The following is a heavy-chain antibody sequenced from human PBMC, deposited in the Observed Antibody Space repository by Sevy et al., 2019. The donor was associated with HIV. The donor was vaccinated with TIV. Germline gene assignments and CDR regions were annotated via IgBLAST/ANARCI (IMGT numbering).Heavy chain of an antibody. V-gene: IGHV3-30*18. J-gene: IGHJ4*02. CDR1: GFTFRTSG. CDR3: AKDYSAGITMVRGAYRARGDYFDY. D-gene: IGHD3-10*01. Sequence: GGSLRLSCVTSGFTFRTSGMHWVRQSPGKGLEWVAVISYDEAHKNYADSVKGRFSISKENSKNTLYLQMSSRRTEDTAVYYCAKDYSAGITMVRGAYRARGDYFDYWGQGTQVTVSS. CDR2: ISYDEAHK.